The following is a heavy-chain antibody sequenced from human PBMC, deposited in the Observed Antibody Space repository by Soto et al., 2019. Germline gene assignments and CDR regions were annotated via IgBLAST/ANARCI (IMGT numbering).Heavy chain of an antibody. D-gene: IGHD3-22*01. Sequence: SVKVSCKASGGAFSSYAISWVRQAPGQGLEWMGGIIPIFGTANYAQKFQGRVTITADESTSTAYMELSSLRSEDTAVYYCARDLVGITMIEGGFDPWGQGTLVTVSS. CDR1: GGAFSSYA. V-gene: IGHV1-69*13. J-gene: IGHJ5*02. CDR2: IIPIFGTA. CDR3: ARDLVGITMIEGGFDP.